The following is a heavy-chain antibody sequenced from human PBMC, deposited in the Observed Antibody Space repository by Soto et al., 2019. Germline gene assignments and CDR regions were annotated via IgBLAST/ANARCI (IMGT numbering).Heavy chain of an antibody. V-gene: IGHV4-59*03. Sequence: QLQESGPGLVKPSEPLSLTCSVSGDSISSYFKNWIRQPPGKGLEWIGCIYDDGSTKYNPSLESRVTILLDTSKNEFSLRLRSVTSADTAVYYCVSTRSAIYGDAFDVWGPGTMVTVSS. CDR2: IYDDGST. J-gene: IGHJ3*01. D-gene: IGHD2-2*01. CDR1: GDSISSYF. CDR3: VSTRSAIYGDAFDV.